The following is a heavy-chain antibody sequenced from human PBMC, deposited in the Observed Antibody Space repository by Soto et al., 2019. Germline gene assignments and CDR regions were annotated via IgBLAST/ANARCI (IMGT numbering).Heavy chain of an antibody. V-gene: IGHV1-3*01. J-gene: IGHJ4*02. Sequence: ASVKVSCKASGYTFITYAMHWVRQAPGQRLEWMGWIDAGNGNTKYSQKFQGRVTITRDTSASTAYMELSSLRSEDTALYYCATEHFGTGLLDSWGQGTLVTISS. CDR1: GYTFITYA. D-gene: IGHD3-9*01. CDR2: IDAGNGNT. CDR3: ATEHFGTGLLDS.